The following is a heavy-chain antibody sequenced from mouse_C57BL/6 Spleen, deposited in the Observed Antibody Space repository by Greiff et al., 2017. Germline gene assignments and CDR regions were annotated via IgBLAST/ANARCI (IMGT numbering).Heavy chain of an antibody. J-gene: IGHJ1*03. V-gene: IGHV1-4*01. Sequence: QVQLQQSGAELARPGASVKMSCKASGYTFTSYTMHWVKQRPGQGLEWIGYINPSSGYTKYNQKFKDKATLTADKSSSTAYMQLSSLTSEDSAVYYGARSSLYWYFDVWGTGTTVTVSS. CDR3: ARSSLYWYFDV. CDR2: INPSSGYT. CDR1: GYTFTSYT.